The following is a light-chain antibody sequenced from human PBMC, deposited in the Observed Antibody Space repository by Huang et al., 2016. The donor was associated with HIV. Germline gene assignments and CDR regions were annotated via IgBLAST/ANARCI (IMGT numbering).Light chain of an antibody. V-gene: IGKV3D-15*01. CDR2: GAA. Sequence: VMTQSPASLSASPGARVTLSCRASQGVRTNLAWYQQKPGQAPTLLMFGAATRATGTPPRFSGSGSGTDFTLTITSLQSLDSAIYYCQQYNDWPPLTFGGGTKVEI. CDR3: QQYNDWPPLT. CDR1: QGVRTN. J-gene: IGKJ4*01.